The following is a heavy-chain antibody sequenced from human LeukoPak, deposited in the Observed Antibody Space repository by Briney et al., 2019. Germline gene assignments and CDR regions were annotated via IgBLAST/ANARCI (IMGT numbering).Heavy chain of an antibody. Sequence: PSETLSLTCTVSGGSISSGGYYWSWIRQHPGTGLEWIGYIYYSGSTYYNPSLKSRVTISVDTSKNQFSLKLSSVTAADTAVYYCARDAQSGYSYGKSGGMDVWGQGTTVTVSS. V-gene: IGHV4-31*03. D-gene: IGHD5-18*01. CDR2: IYYSGST. J-gene: IGHJ6*02. CDR1: GGSISSGGYY. CDR3: ARDAQSGYSYGKSGGMDV.